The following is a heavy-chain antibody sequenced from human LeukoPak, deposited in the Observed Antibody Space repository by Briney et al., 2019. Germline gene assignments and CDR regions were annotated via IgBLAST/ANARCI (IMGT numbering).Heavy chain of an antibody. Sequence: PGGSLRLSCAASGFTFSSYDMHWVRQATGKGLEWVTAIGTAGDTYYPGSVKGRFTISRENAKNSLYLQMNSLRAGDTAVYFCARDVGGGYYLFTENHWGQGTLVTVSS. D-gene: IGHD3-3*01. CDR3: ARDVGGGYYLFTENH. CDR1: GFTFSSYD. J-gene: IGHJ5*02. CDR2: IGTAGDT. V-gene: IGHV3-13*04.